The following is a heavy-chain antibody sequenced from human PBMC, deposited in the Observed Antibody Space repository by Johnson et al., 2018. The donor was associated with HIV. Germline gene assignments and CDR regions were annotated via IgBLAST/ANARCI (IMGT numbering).Heavy chain of an antibody. V-gene: IGHV3-30-3*02. D-gene: IGHD1-26*01. Sequence: QVQLVESGGGVVQPGRSLRLSCTASGFTFSSYAMHWVRQAPGKGLEWVAVISYDGSNKYYADSVKGRFPISRDNSKNTLYLQMNSLRAEDTAVYYCAKDRRQSSWELLDDAFDIWGQGTMVTVSS. CDR3: AKDRRQSSWELLDDAFDI. J-gene: IGHJ3*02. CDR2: ISYDGSNK. CDR1: GFTFSSYA.